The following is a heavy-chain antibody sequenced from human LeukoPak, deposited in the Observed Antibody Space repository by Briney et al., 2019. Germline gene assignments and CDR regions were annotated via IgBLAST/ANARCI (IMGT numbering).Heavy chain of an antibody. CDR3: GRDPGYTVYDPLNYYDY. J-gene: IGHJ4*02. V-gene: IGHV4-39*07. CDR1: GDSISTTGYY. CDR2: FYYTGST. Sequence: SETLSLTCTVSGDSISTTGYYWGWIRQPPGKGLEWIAVFYYTGSTYYNPSLKSRVTISVDTSRNQFSLNLDSVTAADMAVYYCGRDPGYTVYDPLNYYDYWGQGIMVTVSS. D-gene: IGHD5/OR15-5a*01.